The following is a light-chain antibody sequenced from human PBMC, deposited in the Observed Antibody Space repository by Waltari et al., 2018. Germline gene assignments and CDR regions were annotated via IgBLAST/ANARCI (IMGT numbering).Light chain of an antibody. V-gene: IGKV1-5*03. J-gene: IGKJ1*01. Sequence: DIQMTQSPSTLSASVGDRVTIPCRASQSISNWFVWYQQKPGKAPKLLIYKASTLETGVPSRFSGSGSGTEFTLTISNLQPDDFATYYCQQYNYYWTFGQGTKVEI. CDR3: QQYNYYWT. CDR2: KAS. CDR1: QSISNW.